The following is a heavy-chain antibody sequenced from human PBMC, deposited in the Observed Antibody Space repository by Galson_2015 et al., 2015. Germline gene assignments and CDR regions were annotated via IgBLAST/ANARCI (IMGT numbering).Heavy chain of an antibody. CDR3: AKEGVVKYDYYYMDV. CDR1: GFTFNSSA. V-gene: IGHV3-30-3*02. D-gene: IGHD3-16*01. J-gene: IGHJ6*03. CDR2: ISYDGSNK. Sequence: SLRLSCAASGFTFNSSAMHWVRQAPGKGLEWVAVISYDGSNKYYADSVKGRFTISRDNSKNTLYLHMNSLRAEDTAVYYCAKEGVVKYDYYYMDVWGKGTTVTVSS.